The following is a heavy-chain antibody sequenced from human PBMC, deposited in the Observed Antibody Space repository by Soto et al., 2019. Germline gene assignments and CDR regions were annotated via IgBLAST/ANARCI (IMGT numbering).Heavy chain of an antibody. D-gene: IGHD4-17*01. V-gene: IGHV5-51*01. J-gene: IGHJ4*02. CDR2: IYPSDSDT. CDR3: ARPANTVADHFDL. Sequence: GESLKISCQVSGYTFTIYWIGWVRQMPGKGLEWMGIIYPSDSDTRYSPSFQGQVTISADQSINTAYLQWDSLKASDTAIYYCARPANTVADHFDLWGQGTPVTVS. CDR1: GYTFTIYW.